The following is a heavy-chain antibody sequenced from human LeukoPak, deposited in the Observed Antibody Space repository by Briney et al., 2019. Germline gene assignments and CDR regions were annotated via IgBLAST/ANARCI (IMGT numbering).Heavy chain of an antibody. J-gene: IGHJ4*02. D-gene: IGHD5-12*01. CDR1: GYTFTSYD. Sequence: GASVKVSCKASGYTFTSYDINWVRHATGQGLEWMGWMNPNSGNTGYARKFQGRVTMTRNTSISTAYMELSSLRSEDTAVYYCARLDYSGYDYLDYWGQGTLVTVSS. CDR3: ARLDYSGYDYLDY. V-gene: IGHV1-8*01. CDR2: MNPNSGNT.